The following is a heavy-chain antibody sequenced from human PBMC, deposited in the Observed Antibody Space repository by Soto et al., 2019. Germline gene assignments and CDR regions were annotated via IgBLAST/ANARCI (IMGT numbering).Heavy chain of an antibody. CDR3: AKERATTTAFDY. Sequence: WGSLRLSCAASGFTFSGDGTSWVRQAPGKGPEWVSLITDNGGRTYYADSVKGRFTISRDNSKNTLFLQMNRLRAEDTAVYYCAKERATTTAFDYWGQGVLVTVSS. J-gene: IGHJ4*02. D-gene: IGHD4-17*01. CDR1: GFTFSGDG. V-gene: IGHV3-23*01. CDR2: ITDNGGRT.